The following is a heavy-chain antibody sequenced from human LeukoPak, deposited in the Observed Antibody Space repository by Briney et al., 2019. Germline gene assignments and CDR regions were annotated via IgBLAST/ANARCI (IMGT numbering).Heavy chain of an antibody. D-gene: IGHD3-22*01. Sequence: PGGSLRLSCTASGFTFSGYSMNWIRQAPGKGLEWVSSFGTRSTSVYHAGSVKGRFAISRDNAKNSLYLQMDSLRAEDTALYYCAREVSEGFDFWGQGTLVTVSS. CDR2: FGTRSTSV. V-gene: IGHV3-21*01. J-gene: IGHJ4*02. CDR3: AREVSEGFDF. CDR1: GFTFSGYS.